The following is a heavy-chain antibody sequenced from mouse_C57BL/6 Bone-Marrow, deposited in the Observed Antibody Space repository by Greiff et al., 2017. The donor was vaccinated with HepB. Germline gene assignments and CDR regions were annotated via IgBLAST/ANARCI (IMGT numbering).Heavy chain of an antibody. Sequence: EVMLVESGGGLVKPGGSLKLSCAASGFTFSSYAMSWVRQTPEKRLEWVATISDGGSYTYYPDNVKGRFTISRDNAKNNLYLQMSHLKSEDTAMYYCARDCDYYGSSSSYWGQGTLVTVSA. CDR1: GFTFSSYA. D-gene: IGHD1-1*01. V-gene: IGHV5-4*01. CDR2: ISDGGSYT. J-gene: IGHJ3*01. CDR3: ARDCDYYGSSSSY.